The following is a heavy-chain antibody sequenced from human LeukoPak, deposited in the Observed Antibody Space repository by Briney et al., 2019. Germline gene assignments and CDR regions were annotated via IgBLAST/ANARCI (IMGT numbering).Heavy chain of an antibody. CDR2: ITPSGSST. D-gene: IGHD3-16*01. V-gene: IGHV3-11*03. J-gene: IGHJ6*02. CDR3: ARGDYGMDV. Sequence: PGGSLCPSPAASGFTFSDLYISWIRQAPGKGLEWVSYITPSGSSTNYADTVKVGFTISRDTAKRSLYLQMNSLSAEDTAVYYCARGDYGMDVWGQGALVTVSS. CDR1: GFTFSDLY.